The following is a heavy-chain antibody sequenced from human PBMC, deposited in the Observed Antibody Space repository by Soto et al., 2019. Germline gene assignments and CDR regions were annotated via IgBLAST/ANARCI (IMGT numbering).Heavy chain of an antibody. CDR2: IYHTGTT. D-gene: IGHD3-9*01. Sequence: SETLSLTCTVSGDSMTSGDYSWSWIRQPPGKGLEWLGYIYHTGTTNYNPSLESRVTLSIDKSKNQFFLNLTSVTAADTAVCYCARSPNIYSLTWFDPWGQGILVTVSS. V-gene: IGHV4-30-2*01. CDR1: GDSMTSGDYS. J-gene: IGHJ5*02. CDR3: ARSPNIYSLTWFDP.